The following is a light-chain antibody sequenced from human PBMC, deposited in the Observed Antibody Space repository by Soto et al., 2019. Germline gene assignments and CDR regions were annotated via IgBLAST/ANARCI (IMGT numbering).Light chain of an antibody. J-gene: IGLJ3*02. CDR2: INSDGSH. CDR1: SGHSSYD. Sequence: QSVLTQSPSASASLGASVNLTCTVSSGHSSYDIAWHQQQPEKGPRYLMKINSDGSHSKGDGIPDRFSGSSSGAERYLTNAIHHAEEEADYYSQTWGTGTWVFGGGTKVTVL. V-gene: IGLV4-69*01. CDR3: QTWGTGTWV.